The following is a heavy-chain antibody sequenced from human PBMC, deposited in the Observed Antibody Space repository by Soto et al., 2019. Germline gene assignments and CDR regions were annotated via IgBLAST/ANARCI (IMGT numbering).Heavy chain of an antibody. CDR2: IKSKTDGGTT. CDR3: TTDAAAGYSSQGY. V-gene: IGHV3-15*01. D-gene: IGHD6-19*01. Sequence: GGSLRLSCAASGFTFSNAWMSWVRQAPGKGLEWVGRIKSKTDGGTTDYAAPVKGRFTISRDDSKNTLYPQMNSLKTEDTAVYYCTTDAAAGYSSQGYWGQGTLVTVSS. J-gene: IGHJ4*02. CDR1: GFTFSNAW.